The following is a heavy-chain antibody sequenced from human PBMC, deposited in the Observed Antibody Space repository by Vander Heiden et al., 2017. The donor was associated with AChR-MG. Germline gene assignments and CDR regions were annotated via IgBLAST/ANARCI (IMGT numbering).Heavy chain of an antibody. Sequence: QLQLVQSGAEVKKPRASLKVSCKASGYTFTSFDINRLRQATGEGLEWMGWMNPNSGNTGYAQKFQGRVTMTRNTSISTAYMELSSLRSEDTAVYYCARRSEKGMDVWGQGTTVTVSS. V-gene: IGHV1-8*01. CDR1: GYTFTSFD. CDR3: ARRSEKGMDV. J-gene: IGHJ6*02. CDR2: MNPNSGNT.